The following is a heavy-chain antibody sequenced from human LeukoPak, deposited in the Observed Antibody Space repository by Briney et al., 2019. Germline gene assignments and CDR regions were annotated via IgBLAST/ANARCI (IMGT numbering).Heavy chain of an antibody. D-gene: IGHD3-22*01. CDR3: ARVGAPYYYDSSGYSTRFEY. CDR2: INPNSGGT. J-gene: IGHJ4*02. CDR1: GYTFTGYY. Sequence: ASVKVSCKASGYTFTGYYMHWVRQAPGQGLEWMGWINPNSGGTNYAQKFQGRVTMTRDTSISTAYMELSRLRSDDTAVYYCARVGAPYYYDSSGYSTRFEYWGQGTLVTVSS. V-gene: IGHV1-2*02.